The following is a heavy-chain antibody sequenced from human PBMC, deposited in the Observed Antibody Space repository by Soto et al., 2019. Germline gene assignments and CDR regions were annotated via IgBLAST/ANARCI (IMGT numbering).Heavy chain of an antibody. V-gene: IGHV4-39*01. CDR3: ARLDFWSGQHKTGMDV. J-gene: IGHJ6*02. D-gene: IGHD3-3*01. CDR2: IYYSGST. CDR1: GGSISSSSYY. Sequence: PSETLSLTCTVSGGSISSSSYYWGWIRQPPGKGLEWIGSIYYSGSTYYNPSLESRVTISVDTSKNQFSLKLSSVTAADTAVYYCARLDFWSGQHKTGMDVWGQGTTVTVSS.